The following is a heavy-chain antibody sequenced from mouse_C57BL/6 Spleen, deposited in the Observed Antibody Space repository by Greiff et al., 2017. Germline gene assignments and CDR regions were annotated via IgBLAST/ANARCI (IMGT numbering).Heavy chain of an antibody. CDR3: AREAYGY. J-gene: IGHJ2*01. Sequence: EVMLVESGGGLVKPGGSLKLSCAASGFTFSSYAMSWVRQTPEKRLEWVATISAGGSYTYYPDNVKGRFTISRDNAKNNLYLQMSHLKSEDTAMYYCAREAYGYWGQGTTLTVSS. CDR1: GFTFSSYA. CDR2: ISAGGSYT. D-gene: IGHD1-1*01. V-gene: IGHV5-4*01.